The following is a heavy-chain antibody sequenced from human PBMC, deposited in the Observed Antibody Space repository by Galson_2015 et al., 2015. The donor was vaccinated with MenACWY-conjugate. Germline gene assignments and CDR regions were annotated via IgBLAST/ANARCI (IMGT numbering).Heavy chain of an antibody. V-gene: IGHV3-74*01. CDR3: ARGGIGAFDY. CDR1: GFTFSSYS. J-gene: IGHJ4*02. Sequence: SLRLSCAASGFTFSSYSMYWVRQAPGKGLVWVSRIYNDGSDITYADSVKGRFTISRDNAKNTLFLQMNSLRAEDTAVYYCARGGIGAFDYWGRGTLVTVSS. CDR2: IYNDGSDI. D-gene: IGHD3-16*01.